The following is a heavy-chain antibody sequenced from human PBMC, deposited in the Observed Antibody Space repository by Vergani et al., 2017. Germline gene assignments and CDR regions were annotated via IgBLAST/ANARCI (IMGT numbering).Heavy chain of an antibody. CDR1: GGSISSGSYY. D-gene: IGHD1-26*01. V-gene: IGHV4-61*02. J-gene: IGHJ4*02. CDR2: IYTSGST. CDR3: ARGTVGATTGQYYFDY. Sequence: QVQLQESGPGLVKPSQTLSLTCTVSGGSISSGSYYWSWIRQPAGKGLEWIGRIYTSGSTNYNPSLKSRVTISVDTSKNQFSLKLSSVTAADTAVYYCARGTVGATTGQYYFDYWGQGTLVTVSS.